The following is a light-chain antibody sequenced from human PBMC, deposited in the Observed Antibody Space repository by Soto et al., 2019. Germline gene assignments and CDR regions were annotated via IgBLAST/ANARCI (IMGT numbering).Light chain of an antibody. CDR1: QGISGY. J-gene: IGKJ3*01. V-gene: IGKV1-9*01. CDR3: QQLNSYPLT. CDR2: LTS. Sequence: IQLTQSPSSLSASVGDRVTISCRASQGISGYLAWYQQKPGKAPKLLIYLTSNLQNGVQSRFSGSGSGTDFNLTISSLQPEDFGTYYCQQLNSYPLTFGPGTKVDIK.